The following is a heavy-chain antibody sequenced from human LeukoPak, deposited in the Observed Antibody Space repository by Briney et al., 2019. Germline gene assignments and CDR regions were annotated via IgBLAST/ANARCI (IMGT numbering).Heavy chain of an antibody. CDR1: GYTFTNYG. CDR3: ARDGGYYYGMDV. V-gene: IGHV1-18*04. D-gene: IGHD3-3*01. J-gene: IGHJ6*04. CDR2: ISAYNGNT. Sequence: ASVKVSCKASGYTFTNYGFSWVRQAPGQGLEWMGWISAYNGNTNYAQKLQGRVTMTTDASTTTAYMELRSLRSDDTAVYYCARDGGYYYGMDVWGKGTTVIVSS.